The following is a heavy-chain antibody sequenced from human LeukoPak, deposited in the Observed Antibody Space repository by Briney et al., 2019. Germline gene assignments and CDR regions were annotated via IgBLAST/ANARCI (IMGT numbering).Heavy chain of an antibody. V-gene: IGHV4-59*08. CDR3: ARTLVVVTAYYFDY. CDR2: IYCSGST. D-gene: IGHD2-21*02. J-gene: IGHJ4*02. Sequence: SETLSLTCTVSGGSISSYYWSWIRQPPGKGLEWIGYIYCSGSTNYNPSLKSRVTISVDTSKNQFSLKLSSVTAADTAVYYCARTLVVVTAYYFDYWGQGTLVTVSS. CDR1: GGSISSYY.